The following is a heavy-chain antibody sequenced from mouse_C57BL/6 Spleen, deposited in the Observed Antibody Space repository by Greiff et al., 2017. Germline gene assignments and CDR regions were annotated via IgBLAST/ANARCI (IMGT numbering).Heavy chain of an antibody. D-gene: IGHD1-1*01. V-gene: IGHV1-85*01. J-gene: IGHJ2*01. Sequence: VQLQQSGPELVKPGASVKLSCKASGYTFTSYDINWVKQRPGQGLEWIGWIYPRDGSTKYNEKFKGKATLTVDTSSSTAYMELHSLTSEDSAVYFCARGAITTVVATTRYFDYWGQGTTLTVSS. CDR3: ARGAITTVVATTRYFDY. CDR1: GYTFTSYD. CDR2: IYPRDGST.